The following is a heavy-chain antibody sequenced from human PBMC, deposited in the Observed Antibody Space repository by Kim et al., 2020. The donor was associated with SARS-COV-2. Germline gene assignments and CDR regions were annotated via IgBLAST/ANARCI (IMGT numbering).Heavy chain of an antibody. CDR2: GST. Sequence: GSTHHNPPLKSRVTISVDTSKNQFSLKLSSVTAADTAVYYCARDLTHGLDYWGQGTLVTVSS. CDR3: ARDLTHGLDY. V-gene: IGHV4-34*01. J-gene: IGHJ4*02.